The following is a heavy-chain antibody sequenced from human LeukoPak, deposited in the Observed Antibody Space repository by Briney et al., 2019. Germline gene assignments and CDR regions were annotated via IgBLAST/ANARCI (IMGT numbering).Heavy chain of an antibody. D-gene: IGHD3-10*01. CDR3: ASVRRGFGESAKYYAYYYMGV. V-gene: IGHV4-39*01. Sequence: SETLSLTCTVSGGSISSSSYYWCWIRQPPGKRLEWIGNIYYSGSTYYNPSLKSRVTISLDTSKNQFSLKLNSVTAADTAVYYCASVRRGFGESAKYYAYYYMGVWGKGTTVSISS. CDR2: IYYSGST. J-gene: IGHJ6*03. CDR1: GGSISSSSYY.